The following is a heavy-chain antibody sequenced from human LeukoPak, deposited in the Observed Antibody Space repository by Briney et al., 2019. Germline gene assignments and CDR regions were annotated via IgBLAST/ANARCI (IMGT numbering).Heavy chain of an antibody. J-gene: IGHJ4*02. D-gene: IGHD3-22*01. CDR2: ISDSGGGT. CDR1: GITLSNYG. CDR3: AKRGVVIRVILVGFHKEAYYFDS. Sequence: GGSLRISCAVSGITLSNYGMSWVRQAPGKGLEWGAGISDSGGGTNYADSVKGRFTISRDNSKNKLYLQMASLRVEDTAVYFCAKRGVVIRVILVGFHKEAYYFDSWGQGALVTVSS. V-gene: IGHV3-23*01.